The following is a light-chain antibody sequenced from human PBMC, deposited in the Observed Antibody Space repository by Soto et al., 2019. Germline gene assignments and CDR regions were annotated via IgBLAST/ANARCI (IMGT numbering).Light chain of an antibody. V-gene: IGKV3-20*01. CDR1: QSIANNY. J-gene: IGKJ1*01. Sequence: EIVLTQSPGTLSLSPGERATLSCRASQSIANNYVAWYQQKPGQAPRLLIDDASRRATGTPDRFSGSGSGTDFTLTISRLEPEDFAVYYCQQCATSPLTFGHGTKVEIK. CDR2: DAS. CDR3: QQCATSPLT.